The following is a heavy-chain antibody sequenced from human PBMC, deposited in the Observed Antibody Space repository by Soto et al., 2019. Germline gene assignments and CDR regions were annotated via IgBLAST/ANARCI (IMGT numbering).Heavy chain of an antibody. CDR2: ISGSGSST. J-gene: IGHJ6*02. D-gene: IGHD5-18*01. CDR3: TKATDTYSYNNYYYYYALDV. V-gene: IGHV3-23*01. CDR1: GFTFSNYA. Sequence: EVQLLESGGGLVQPGGSLRLSCAASGFTFSNYAMSWVRQAPGKGLEWVSGISGSGSSTDTADSARGRFTISRYKSKNTLYRQMNSLRAEDPAVYYCTKATDTYSYNNYYYYYALDVWGQGTAVTVSS.